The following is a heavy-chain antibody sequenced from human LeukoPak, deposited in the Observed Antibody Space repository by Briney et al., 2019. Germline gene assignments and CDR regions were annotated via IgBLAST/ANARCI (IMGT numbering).Heavy chain of an antibody. CDR3: VRDRGSGWSLGY. V-gene: IGHV3-21*01. CDR1: GFTFSSYT. CDR2: ISSRTKYR. Sequence: PGGSLRLSCAASGFTFSSYTMNWIRQVPGKGLEWVSSISSRTKYRFYADSVKGRFTISRDNAKNSVYLEMNSLRAEDTAIYYCVRDRGSGWSLGYWGQGTLLTVSS. D-gene: IGHD6-19*01. J-gene: IGHJ4*02.